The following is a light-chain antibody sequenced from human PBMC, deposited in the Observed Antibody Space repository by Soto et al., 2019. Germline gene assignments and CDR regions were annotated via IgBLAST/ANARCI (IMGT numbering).Light chain of an antibody. CDR3: QHYNSYSEA. V-gene: IGKV1-5*03. CDR1: QSISGY. Sequence: DIQMTQSPSSLSASVGDRVTISCRASQSISGYLNWYQQKPGKAPKLLIYKASTLKSGVPSRFSGSGSGTEFTLTISSLQPDDFATYYCQHYNSYSEAFGQGTKVDI. J-gene: IGKJ1*01. CDR2: KAS.